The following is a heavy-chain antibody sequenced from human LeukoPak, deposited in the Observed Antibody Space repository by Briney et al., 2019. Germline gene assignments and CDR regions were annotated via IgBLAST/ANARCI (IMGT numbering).Heavy chain of an antibody. V-gene: IGHV3-66*01. CDR3: AREAPMPGNYYFDF. CDR1: GFTVSSNY. Sequence: GGSLRLSCAVSGFTVSSNYLSWVRQAPGKGLEWVSHTHADGSTYYADSVRERFTVSRDNSANTFYLQLNSLRADDTAIYFCAREAPMPGNYYFDFWGQGTLVTVSS. D-gene: IGHD1-7*01. CDR2: THADGST. J-gene: IGHJ4*02.